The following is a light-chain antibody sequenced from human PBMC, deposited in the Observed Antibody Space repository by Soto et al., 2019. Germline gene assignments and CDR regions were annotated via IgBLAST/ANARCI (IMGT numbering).Light chain of an antibody. CDR1: QTVSSYF. CDR3: QQYSSSPRT. CDR2: GAS. Sequence: EIVLTQSPGTLSLSPGERATLSCRASQTVSSYFLAWYQQKPGQAPRLLIHGASNRATGIPDRFSGSGSGTDFTLTISRLEPEDFAVYYCQQYSSSPRTFGQGTKVEIK. V-gene: IGKV3-20*01. J-gene: IGKJ1*01.